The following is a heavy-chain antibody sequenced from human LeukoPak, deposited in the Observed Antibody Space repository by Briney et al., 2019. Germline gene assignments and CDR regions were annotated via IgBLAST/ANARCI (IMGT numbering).Heavy chain of an antibody. J-gene: IGHJ4*02. Sequence: PSGTLTLTCGVSGGSITSTNWWSWVRQPPGQGLEWIGEVSLSGLTNYNPSLSSRVIMALDTSKNHLSLHLTSVTAADTAVYYCSRENGAFSPFGYWGQGYLVTVLS. CDR1: GGSITSTNW. V-gene: IGHV4-4*02. D-gene: IGHD2-8*01. CDR3: SRENGAFSPFGY. CDR2: VSLSGLT.